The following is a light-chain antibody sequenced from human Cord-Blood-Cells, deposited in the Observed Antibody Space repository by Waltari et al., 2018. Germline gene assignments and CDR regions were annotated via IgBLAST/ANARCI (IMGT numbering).Light chain of an antibody. CDR1: SSDVGGYNY. CDR3: SSYTSSSTWV. J-gene: IGLJ3*02. V-gene: IGLV2-14*01. CDR2: DVS. Sequence: QSALTQPASVSGSPGQSITISCTGTSSDVGGYNYVSWYQQHPGKAPKLMIYDVSKRPAGVSNLFSGSKSGNTASLTISGRQAEDEADYYCSSYTSSSTWVFGGGTKLTVL.